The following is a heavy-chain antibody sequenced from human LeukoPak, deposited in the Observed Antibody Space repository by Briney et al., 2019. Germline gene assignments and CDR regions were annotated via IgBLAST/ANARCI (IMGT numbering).Heavy chain of an antibody. V-gene: IGHV3-48*01. D-gene: IGHD1-1*01. CDR1: GFTFSIYS. CDR2: ISSGSSTI. Sequence: PGGSLRLSCAASGFTFSIYSMNWVRQAPGKGLEWVSYISSGSSTIYYADSVKGRFTISRDNAKNSLYLQMNSLRAEDTAVYYCARDLRLEPGWGQGTLVTVSS. CDR3: ARDLRLEPG. J-gene: IGHJ4*02.